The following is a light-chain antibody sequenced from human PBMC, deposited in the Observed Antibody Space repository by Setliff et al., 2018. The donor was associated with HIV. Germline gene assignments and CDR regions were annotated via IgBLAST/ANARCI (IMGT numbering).Light chain of an antibody. CDR3: FSYAGNNKYV. V-gene: IGLV2-8*01. CDR2: DVN. Sequence: QSALAQPPSASGPPGQSVTISCTGTGSDIGYYKYVSWYKPKSGEAPRLLIYDVNRQLAGVSLRLSGSTSGNTASLPISVLQAEDEAEYYCFSYAGNNKYVFGSGTKVTVL. J-gene: IGLJ1*01. CDR1: GSDIGYYKY.